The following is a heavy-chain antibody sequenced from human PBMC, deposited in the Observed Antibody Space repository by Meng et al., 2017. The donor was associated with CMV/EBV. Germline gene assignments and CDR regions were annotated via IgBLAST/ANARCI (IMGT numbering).Heavy chain of an antibody. CDR2: ITSTSTYR. CDR3: AREGGYDTALDY. CDR1: GFTFSRYT. V-gene: IGHV3-21*01. J-gene: IGHJ4*02. Sequence: SCTDAGFTFSRYTLNWVRQAPGKGLEWVSSITSTSTYRHYADSLKGRFTISRDNAKSSLYLQMNSLRAEDTAVYYCAREGGYDTALDYWDQGTLVTVSS. D-gene: IGHD3-22*01.